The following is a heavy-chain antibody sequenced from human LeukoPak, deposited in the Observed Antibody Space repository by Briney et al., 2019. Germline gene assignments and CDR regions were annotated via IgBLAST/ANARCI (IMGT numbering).Heavy chain of an antibody. J-gene: IGHJ4*02. Sequence: GASVKVSCKASGYTFTSYGISWVRQAPGQGLEWMGGIIPIFGTANYAQKFQGRVTITADESTSTAYMELSSLRSEDTAVYYCARDRPDIVATMAYWGQGTLVTVSS. CDR2: IIPIFGTA. CDR3: ARDRPDIVATMAY. D-gene: IGHD5-12*01. CDR1: GYTFTSYG. V-gene: IGHV1-69*13.